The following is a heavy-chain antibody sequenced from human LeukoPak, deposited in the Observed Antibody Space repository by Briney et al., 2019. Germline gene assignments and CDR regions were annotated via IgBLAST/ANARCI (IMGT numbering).Heavy chain of an antibody. CDR1: GGSISSNY. CDR3: ARAVTTVTSNWFDP. Sequence: PSETLSLTCTVSGGSISSNYWTWIRQPAGKGLEWIGRIFSTGSTKYNPSLKSRVTMSVDTSKNHFSLKLSSVTAADTAVYYCARAVTTVTSNWFDPWGQGTLVTVSS. J-gene: IGHJ5*02. V-gene: IGHV4-4*07. D-gene: IGHD4-11*01. CDR2: IFSTGST.